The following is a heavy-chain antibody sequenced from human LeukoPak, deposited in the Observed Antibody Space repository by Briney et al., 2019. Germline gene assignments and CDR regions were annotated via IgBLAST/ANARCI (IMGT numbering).Heavy chain of an antibody. CDR3: ARDYRVTMIVVAFDAFDI. CDR1: GGSISSYY. V-gene: IGHV4-59*12. Sequence: PSETLSLTCTVSGGSISSYYWSWIRQPPGKGLEWIGYIYYSGSTNYNPSLKSRVTISVDTSKNQFSLKLSSVTAADTAVYYCARDYRVTMIVVAFDAFDIWGQGTMVTVSS. J-gene: IGHJ3*02. CDR2: IYYSGST. D-gene: IGHD3-22*01.